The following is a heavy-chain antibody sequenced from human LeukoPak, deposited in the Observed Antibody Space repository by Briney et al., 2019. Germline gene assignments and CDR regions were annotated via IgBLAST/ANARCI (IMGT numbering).Heavy chain of an antibody. CDR2: INHSGST. CDR3: ASGQRLDIVVVPAALWFDP. D-gene: IGHD2-2*01. CDR1: GGSFSGYY. Sequence: SETLSLTCAVYGGSFSGYYWSWIRQPPGKGLEWIGEINHSGSTNYNPSLKSRVTISVDRSKNQFSLKLSSVTAADTAVYYCASGQRLDIVVVPAALWFDPWGQGTLVTVSS. V-gene: IGHV4-34*01. J-gene: IGHJ5*02.